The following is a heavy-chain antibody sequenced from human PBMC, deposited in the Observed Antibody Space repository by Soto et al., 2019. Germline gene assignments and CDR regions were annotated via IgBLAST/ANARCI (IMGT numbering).Heavy chain of an antibody. V-gene: IGHV4-30-2*01. CDR1: GGSISSGGYS. CDR3: ARVEYYYDSSGYYPDGVGFDP. J-gene: IGHJ5*02. CDR2: IYHSGST. Sequence: PSETLSLTCAVSGGSISSGGYSWSWIRQPPGKGLEWIGYIYHSGSTYYNPFLKSRVTISVDSSKNQFSLKLSSVTAADTAVYYCARVEYYYDSSGYYPDGVGFDPWGQGTLVTVSS. D-gene: IGHD3-22*01.